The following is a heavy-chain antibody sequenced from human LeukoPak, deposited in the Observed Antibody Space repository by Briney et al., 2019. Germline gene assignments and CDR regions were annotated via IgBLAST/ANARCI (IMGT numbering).Heavy chain of an antibody. D-gene: IGHD2-8*01. CDR2: ISAYNGNT. J-gene: IGHJ4*02. CDR3: ARGPPSGVLDG. V-gene: IGHV1-18*01. Sequence: ASVKVSCKASGYTFTGYGISWVRQAPGQGLEWMGWISAYNGNTNYPQKFQGRVTMTTDTATSTAYMELRSLRSDDTAVYYCARGPPSGVLDGWGQGTLVTVSS. CDR1: GYTFTGYG.